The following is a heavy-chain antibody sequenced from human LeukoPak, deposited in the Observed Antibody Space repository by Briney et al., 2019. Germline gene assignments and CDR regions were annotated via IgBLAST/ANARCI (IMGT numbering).Heavy chain of an antibody. CDR2: IYYSGST. Sequence: PSETLSLTCTVSGGSISSGSYYWGWIRQPPGKGLEWIGTIYYSGSTYCNPSLKSRVTISVDTSKNQFSLKLSSVTAADTAVYYCEGGSYGVFDYWGQGTLVTVSS. V-gene: IGHV4-39*07. CDR1: GGSISSGSYY. CDR3: EGGSYGVFDY. J-gene: IGHJ4*02. D-gene: IGHD1-26*01.